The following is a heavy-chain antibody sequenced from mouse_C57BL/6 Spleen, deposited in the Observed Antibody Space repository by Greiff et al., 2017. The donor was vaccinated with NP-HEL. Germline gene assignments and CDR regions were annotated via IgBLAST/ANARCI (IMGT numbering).Heavy chain of an antibody. CDR2: IRNKANGYTT. D-gene: IGHD1-1*02. V-gene: IGHV7-3*01. Sequence: EVQVVESGGGLVQPGGSLSLSCAASGFTFTDYYMSWVRQPPGKALEWLGFIRNKANGYTTEYSASVKGRFTISRDNSQSILYLQMNALRAEDSATYCCERYGYGYAMDCWGQGASVTVSS. CDR3: ERYGYGYAMDC. J-gene: IGHJ4*01. CDR1: GFTFTDYY.